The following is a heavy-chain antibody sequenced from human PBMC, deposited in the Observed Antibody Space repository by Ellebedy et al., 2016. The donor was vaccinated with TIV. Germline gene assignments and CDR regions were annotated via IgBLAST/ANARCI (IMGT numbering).Heavy chain of an antibody. Sequence: ASVKVSXXASGYTFTTYDINWVRQAPGQGLEWMGWMNPSSGNTGYAQKFQDRVTMTSDTSTSTFYMDLRSLTSEDTAVYYCARGNTAMAMVDYWGQGTLVTVSS. D-gene: IGHD5-18*01. V-gene: IGHV1-8*01. J-gene: IGHJ4*02. CDR2: MNPSSGNT. CDR3: ARGNTAMAMVDY. CDR1: GYTFTTYD.